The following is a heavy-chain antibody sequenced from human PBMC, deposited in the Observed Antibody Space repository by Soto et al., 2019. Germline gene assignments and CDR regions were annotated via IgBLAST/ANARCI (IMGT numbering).Heavy chain of an antibody. CDR3: VRQGSLEFLLVDY. CDR2: IYYSGST. D-gene: IGHD3-3*01. V-gene: IGHV4-39*01. Sequence: SETLSLTCTVSGGSISSSSYYWGWIRQPPGKGLEWIGSIYYSGSTYYNPSLKSRVTISVDTSKNQFSLKLSSVTAADTAVYYRVRQGSLEFLLVDYWGQGAPVTVSS. CDR1: GGSISSSSYY. J-gene: IGHJ4*02.